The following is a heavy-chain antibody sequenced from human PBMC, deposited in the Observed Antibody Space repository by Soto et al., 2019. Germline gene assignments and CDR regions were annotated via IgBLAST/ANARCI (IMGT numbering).Heavy chain of an antibody. J-gene: IGHJ4*02. CDR2: TRNKANSYTT. CDR3: ARESEDLTSNFDY. CDR1: GFTFSDHY. Sequence: EVQLVESGGGLVQPGGSLRLSCAASGFTFSDHYMDWVRQAPGKGLEWVGRTRNKANSYTTEYAASVKGRLTISRDDSKNSLYLQMNSLKTEDTAVYYCARESEDLTSNFDYWGQGTLVTVSS. V-gene: IGHV3-72*01.